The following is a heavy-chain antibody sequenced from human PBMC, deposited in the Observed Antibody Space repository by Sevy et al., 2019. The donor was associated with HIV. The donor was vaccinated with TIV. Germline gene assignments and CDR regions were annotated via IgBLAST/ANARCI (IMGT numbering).Heavy chain of an antibody. D-gene: IGHD3-9*01. J-gene: IGHJ6*02. CDR1: GLSVTNNG. Sequence: GSLRLSCEVSGLSVTNNGMHWVRQAPGKGLEWVAVISYDGINKYYGDSVKGRFIISRDRSKNTLYRQMNILRIEDTAVYYCAKDFTGFYGMDVWGQGTTVTVSS. CDR3: AKDFTGFYGMDV. CDR2: ISYDGINK. V-gene: IGHV3-30*18.